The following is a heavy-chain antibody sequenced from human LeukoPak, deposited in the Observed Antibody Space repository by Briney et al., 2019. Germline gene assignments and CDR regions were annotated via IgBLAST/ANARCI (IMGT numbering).Heavy chain of an antibody. J-gene: IGHJ3*02. CDR1: GFIFNRYA. CDR2: MTGDGYT. CDR3: AKETLDRRFAFDI. D-gene: IGHD3-3*01. Sequence: GGTLTLSCAASGFIFNRYAMRWVRQAPGKGREWVSSMTGDGYTFYAASLRGQFTISRDNAKNTLDLQMTSLTDEDTAIYYCAKETLDRRFAFDIWGQGTKVSVSS. V-gene: IGHV3-23*01.